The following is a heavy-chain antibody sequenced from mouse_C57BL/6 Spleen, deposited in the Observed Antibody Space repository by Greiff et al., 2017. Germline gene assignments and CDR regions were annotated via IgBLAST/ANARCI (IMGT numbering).Heavy chain of an antibody. V-gene: IGHV1-82*01. D-gene: IGHD1-1*01. CDR3: ARPNYGSSHPFAY. J-gene: IGHJ3*01. CDR1: GYAFSSSW. Sequence: VKLQQSGPELVKPGASVKISCKASGYAFSSSWMNWVKQRPGKGLEWIGRIYPGDGDTNYNGKFKGKATLTADKSSSTAYMQLSSLTSEDSAVYFCARPNYGSSHPFAYWGQGTLVTVSA. CDR2: IYPGDGDT.